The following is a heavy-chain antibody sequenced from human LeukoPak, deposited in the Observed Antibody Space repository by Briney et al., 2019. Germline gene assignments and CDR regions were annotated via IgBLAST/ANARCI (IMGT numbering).Heavy chain of an antibody. D-gene: IGHD1-1*01. CDR1: GFIFSTYG. Sequence: GGSLRLSCAASGFIFSTYGMYWVRQAPGRGLDWVTGIRYDGTETAYADSVKGHFTISRDNSRSTLYLQMNSLRVDDTAMYYCARENWNVAKYVLDIWGQGTLVSVAS. CDR2: IRYDGTET. CDR3: ARENWNVAKYVLDI. V-gene: IGHV3-33*01. J-gene: IGHJ3*02.